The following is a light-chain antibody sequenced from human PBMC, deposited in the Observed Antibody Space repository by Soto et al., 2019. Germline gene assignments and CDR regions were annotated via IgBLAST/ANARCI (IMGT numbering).Light chain of an antibody. CDR2: GAS. Sequence: DIPMTQSPSFLSASVGDRVTITCRASQAISNYLNWYQQKSGKAPKVLIYGASSLQSGVPSRYSGSGVGTDFTLPISALQPEDFATYYCQQSYSSPYTFGPGTKVEIK. CDR1: QAISNY. CDR3: QQSYSSPYT. J-gene: IGKJ3*01. V-gene: IGKV1-39*01.